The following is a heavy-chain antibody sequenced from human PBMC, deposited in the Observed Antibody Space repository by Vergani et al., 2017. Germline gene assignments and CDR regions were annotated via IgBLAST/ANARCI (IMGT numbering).Heavy chain of an antibody. CDR2: ISGSGGST. V-gene: IGHV3-23*01. CDR3: ARGARITIFGVVKADAFDI. J-gene: IGHJ3*02. Sequence: EVQLLESGGGLVQPGGSLRLSCAASGFTFSSYAMSWVRQAPGKGLEWVSAISGSGGSTYYADSVKGRFTISRDNSKNTLYLQMNSLRAEDTAVYYCARGARITIFGVVKADAFDIWGQGTMVTVSS. CDR1: GFTFSSYA. D-gene: IGHD3-3*01.